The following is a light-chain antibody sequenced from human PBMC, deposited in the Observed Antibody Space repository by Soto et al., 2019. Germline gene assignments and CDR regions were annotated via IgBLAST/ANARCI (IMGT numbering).Light chain of an antibody. Sequence: QSVLTQPPSASGTPGQRVTISCSGSSSNIGSNTVNWYQQLPGTAPKLLIYSNNQQPSGVPDRFSGSKSGTSASLAISGLQSEDEADYYCAAWDDSLNGNVVFGGGTKVTVL. CDR3: AAWDDSLNGNVV. J-gene: IGLJ2*01. CDR1: SSNIGSNT. CDR2: SNN. V-gene: IGLV1-44*01.